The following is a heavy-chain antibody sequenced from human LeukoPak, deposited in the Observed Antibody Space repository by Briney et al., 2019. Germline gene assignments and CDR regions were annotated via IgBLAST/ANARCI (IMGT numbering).Heavy chain of an antibody. J-gene: IGHJ3*02. CDR1: GGSISSYY. D-gene: IGHD4-17*01. Sequence: SETLSLTCTVSGGSISSYYWGWFRQPPGKGLEWIGSIYYSGDTYYTPSLKSRVTISLDTSNNQFSLRLSSVTAADTAVYYCAREVNYGDYGDNAFDIWGQGTMVTVSS. V-gene: IGHV4-39*07. CDR2: IYYSGDT. CDR3: AREVNYGDYGDNAFDI.